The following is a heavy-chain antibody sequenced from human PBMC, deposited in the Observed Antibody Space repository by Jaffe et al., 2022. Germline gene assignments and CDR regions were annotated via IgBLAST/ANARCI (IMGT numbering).Heavy chain of an antibody. CDR3: ARLCLGRCSSKLSRLAKRNWFDP. J-gene: IGHJ5*02. CDR2: IYYSGST. D-gene: IGHD2-2*01. Sequence: QLQLQESGPGLVKPSETLSLTCTVSGGSISSSSYYWGWIRQPPGKGLEWIGSIYYSGSTYYNPSLKSRVTISVDTSKNQFSLKLSSVTAADTAVYYCARLCLGRCSSKLSRLAKRNWFDPWGQGTLVTVSS. V-gene: IGHV4-39*01. CDR1: GGSISSSSYY.